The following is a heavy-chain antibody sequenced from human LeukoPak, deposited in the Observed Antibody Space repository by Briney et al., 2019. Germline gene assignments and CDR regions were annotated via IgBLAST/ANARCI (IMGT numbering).Heavy chain of an antibody. Sequence: PSETLSLTCTVSGGSISSYYWSWIRQPPGKGLEWIGYINYSGSTNYNPSLKSRVTISLDTSKNQFSLKLSSVTAADTAVYYCARASDTTRGYYFDYWGQGTLVTVSS. CDR2: INYSGST. J-gene: IGHJ4*02. CDR3: ARASDTTRGYYFDY. CDR1: GGSISSYY. V-gene: IGHV4-59*12. D-gene: IGHD1-26*01.